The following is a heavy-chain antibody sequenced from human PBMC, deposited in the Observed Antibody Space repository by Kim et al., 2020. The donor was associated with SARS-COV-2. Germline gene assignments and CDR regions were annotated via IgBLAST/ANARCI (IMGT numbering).Heavy chain of an antibody. V-gene: IGHV1-18*01. Sequence: ASVKVSCKASGYTFTSYGISWVRQAPGQGLEWMGWISAYNGNTNYAQKLQGRVTMTTDTSTSTAYMELRSLRSDDTAVYYCARGRYSGSYFGIKDYYYYGMDVWGQGTTVTVSS. CDR3: ARGRYSGSYFGIKDYYYYGMDV. J-gene: IGHJ6*02. CDR1: GYTFTSYG. D-gene: IGHD1-26*01. CDR2: ISAYNGNT.